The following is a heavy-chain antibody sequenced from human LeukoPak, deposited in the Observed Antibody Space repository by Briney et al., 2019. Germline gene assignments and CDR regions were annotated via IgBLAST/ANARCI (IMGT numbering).Heavy chain of an antibody. J-gene: IGHJ4*02. CDR2: INPSSGGS. D-gene: IGHD2-15*01. V-gene: IGHV1-2*02. Sequence: ASVTVSCKASGYASTAYYMHWVRQAPGHGLEWMGWINPSSGGSNYAQKFQGRVAMTRDTSIATAYMKLSRLTSDDTAVYYCATDWGAARIFDHWGVGTLVTVSS. CDR1: GYASTAYY. CDR3: ATDWGAARIFDH.